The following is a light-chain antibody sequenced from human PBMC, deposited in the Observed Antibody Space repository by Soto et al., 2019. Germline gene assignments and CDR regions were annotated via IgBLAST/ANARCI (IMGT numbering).Light chain of an antibody. CDR1: QTIDSW. V-gene: IGKV1-5*03. Sequence: DIQMTQSPSTLSASVGDRVTITCRASQTIDSWLAWYQQRPGKPPNLLIYKASTLASGVPSRFSGSGSGTEFTLNINSLQPDDFATYYCQQYHIYSVTFGQGIKVEIK. CDR3: QQYHIYSVT. J-gene: IGKJ1*01. CDR2: KAS.